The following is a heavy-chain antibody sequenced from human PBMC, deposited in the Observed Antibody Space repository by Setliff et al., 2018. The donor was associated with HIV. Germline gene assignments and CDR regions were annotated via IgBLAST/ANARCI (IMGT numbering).Heavy chain of an antibody. CDR2: IYKAGKT. CDR1: GFRVTDTY. J-gene: IGHJ4*02. D-gene: IGHD5-18*01. CDR3: AKGGYGGAYYVAGY. Sequence: LRLSCEASGFRVTDTYLAWVRQAPGKGLEWVTLIYKAGKTYYADFVKGRFTIARDDTKNTVSLQMTNLEPGDTAMYYCAKGGYGGAYYVAGYWGQGTKVTVS. V-gene: IGHV3-53*01.